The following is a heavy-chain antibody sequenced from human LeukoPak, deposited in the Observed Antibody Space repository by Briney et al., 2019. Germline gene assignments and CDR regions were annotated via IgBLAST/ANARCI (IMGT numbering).Heavy chain of an antibody. CDR2: IYYSGST. D-gene: IGHD4-23*01. CDR3: ARRTMVVTDFDY. J-gene: IGHJ4*02. Sequence: SETLSLTCTVSGGSISSYYWSWIRQPPGKGLEWIGYIYYSGSTNYNPSLKSRVTISVDTSKNQFSLKLSSVTAADTAVYYCARRTMVVTDFDYWGQGTLVTVSS. V-gene: IGHV4-59*01. CDR1: GGSISSYY.